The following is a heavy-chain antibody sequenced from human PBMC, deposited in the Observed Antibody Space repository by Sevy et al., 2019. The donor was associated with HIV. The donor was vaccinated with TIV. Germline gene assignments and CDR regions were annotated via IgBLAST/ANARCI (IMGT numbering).Heavy chain of an antibody. CDR3: AKARGYCSSTSCSPWYYGMDV. J-gene: IGHJ6*02. CDR2: IWYDGSNK. CDR1: GFTFSSYG. D-gene: IGHD2-2*01. V-gene: IGHV3-30*02. Sequence: GGSLRLSCAASGFTFSSYGMHWVRQAPGKGLEWVAVIWYDGSNKYYADSVKGRFTISRDNSKNTLYLQMNSLRAEDTAVYYCAKARGYCSSTSCSPWYYGMDVWGQGTTVTVSS.